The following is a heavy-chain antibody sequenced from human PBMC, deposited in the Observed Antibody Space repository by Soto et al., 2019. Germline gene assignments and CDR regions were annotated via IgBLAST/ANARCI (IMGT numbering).Heavy chain of an antibody. Sequence: QVQLVESGGGVVQPGRSLRLFCVASGFTFSNYGMHWVRQAPGKGPEWVAVIWYDGSNKDYADSVKGRFTISRDNSRNTLYLQMNSLRAEDTAVYYCASALETGDYWGQGTLVTVSS. CDR2: IWYDGSNK. CDR1: GFTFSNYG. V-gene: IGHV3-33*01. CDR3: ASALETGDY. J-gene: IGHJ4*02. D-gene: IGHD3-10*01.